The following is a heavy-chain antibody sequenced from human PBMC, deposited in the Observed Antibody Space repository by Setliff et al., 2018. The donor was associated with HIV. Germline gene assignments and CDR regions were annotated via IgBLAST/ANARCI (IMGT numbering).Heavy chain of an antibody. CDR3: ARDQGDRYYNFRRGYAPYFDY. V-gene: IGHV1-18*01. J-gene: IGHJ4*02. CDR1: GYTFTSYG. CDR2: ISAYNGNT. D-gene: IGHD3-3*01. Sequence: ASVKVSCKASGYTFTSYGISWVRQAPGQGLEWMGWISAYNGNTNYAQKLQGRVTMTTDTSTSTAYMELRRLRSDDTAVYYCARDQGDRYYNFRRGYAPYFDYWGQGTLVTVSS.